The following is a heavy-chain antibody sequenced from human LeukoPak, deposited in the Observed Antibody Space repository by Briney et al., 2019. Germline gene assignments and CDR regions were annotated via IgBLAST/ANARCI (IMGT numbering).Heavy chain of an antibody. CDR3: ARGRVSSSTWYSTYYYYFYMDV. CDR1: GGSISSYY. J-gene: IGHJ6*03. Sequence: SETLSLTCTVSGGSISSYYWSWIRQPPGKGLEWIGNIYYSGDTNYKSSLKSRVTISVDTSKNQFSLKLSSVTAADTAVYFCARGRVSSSTWYSTYYYYFYMDVWGKGTTVTVSS. CDR2: IYYSGDT. V-gene: IGHV4-59*01. D-gene: IGHD4-11*01.